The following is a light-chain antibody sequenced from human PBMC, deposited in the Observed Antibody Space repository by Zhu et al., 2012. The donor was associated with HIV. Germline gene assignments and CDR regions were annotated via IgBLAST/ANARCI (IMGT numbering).Light chain of an antibody. CDR3: QQHNNWPPDS. CDR1: QSVSNN. Sequence: ETVMTQSPAILSVSPGERATLFCRASQSVSNNLAWYQQRPGQAPRLLIYGASTRATGIPARFSGSGSGTEFTLTISSMQSEDFAVYYCQQHNNWPPDSFGQGTKLEI. V-gene: IGKV3-15*01. CDR2: GAS. J-gene: IGKJ2*01.